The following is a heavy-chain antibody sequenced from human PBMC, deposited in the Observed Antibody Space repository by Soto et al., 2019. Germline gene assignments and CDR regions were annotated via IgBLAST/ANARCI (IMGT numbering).Heavy chain of an antibody. CDR2: MNPHSGNT. Sequence: QVQLVQSGAEVKKPGASVKVSCKASGYTFTSYDINWVRQATGQGLEWMGWMNPHSGNTGYAQKFQGRVTMPRTNSISTAYMELSSLRSEDTAVYYCAREKTSYVMDVWGQGTTVTVSS. J-gene: IGHJ6*02. V-gene: IGHV1-8*01. CDR3: AREKTSYVMDV. CDR1: GYTFTSYD.